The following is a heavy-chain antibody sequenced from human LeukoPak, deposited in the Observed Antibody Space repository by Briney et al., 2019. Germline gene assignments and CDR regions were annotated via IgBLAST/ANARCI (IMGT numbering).Heavy chain of an antibody. CDR1: GGSFSGYY. D-gene: IGHD6-13*01. V-gene: IGHV4-34*01. CDR2: INHSGST. Sequence: PSETLSLTCAVYGGSFSGYYWSWIRQPPGKGLEWIGEINHSGSTNYNPSLKSRVTISVDTSKNQFSLKLNSVTAADTAVYYCARSPSYKQQLVHFQHWGQGTLVTVSS. J-gene: IGHJ1*01. CDR3: ARSPSYKQQLVHFQH.